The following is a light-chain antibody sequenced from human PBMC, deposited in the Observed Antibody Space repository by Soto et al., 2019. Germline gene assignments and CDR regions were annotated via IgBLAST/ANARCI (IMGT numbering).Light chain of an antibody. V-gene: IGLV1-40*01. J-gene: IGLJ1*01. Sequence: QSALAQPPSVSGAPGQRVTISCTGSSSNIGAGYDVHWYQQLPGTAPKLLIFANNNRPSGVPDRFSGSKSGTSASLAITGLQADDEADYYCQSYDNSLSAYVFGTGTKVTVL. CDR3: QSYDNSLSAYV. CDR2: ANN. CDR1: SSNIGAGYD.